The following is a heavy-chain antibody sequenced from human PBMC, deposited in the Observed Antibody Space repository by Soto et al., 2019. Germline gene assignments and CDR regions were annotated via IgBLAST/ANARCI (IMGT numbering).Heavy chain of an antibody. Sequence: PGGSLRLSCSASGFTFSSYAMHWVRQAPGKGLEYVSAISSNGGSTYYADSVKGRFTISRDNSKNTLYLQMSSLRAEDTAVYYCMNGRTTVRNYYYGMDVWGQGTTVTVSS. D-gene: IGHD4-17*01. CDR2: ISSNGGST. V-gene: IGHV3-64D*06. CDR1: GFTFSSYA. CDR3: MNGRTTVRNYYYGMDV. J-gene: IGHJ6*02.